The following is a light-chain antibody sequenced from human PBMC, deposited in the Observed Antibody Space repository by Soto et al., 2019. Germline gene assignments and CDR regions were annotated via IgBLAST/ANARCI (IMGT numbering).Light chain of an antibody. V-gene: IGKV3-15*01. J-gene: IGKJ5*01. CDR3: QQYDSSSVT. Sequence: EIVMTKSASTVSVSPGERATLSCRASQSVSSNLAWYQQKPGQAPRLLIYGASTRATGIPARFSGSGSGTEFTLTISSLQSEDFAVYYCQQYDSSSVTFGQGTRWRL. CDR2: GAS. CDR1: QSVSSN.